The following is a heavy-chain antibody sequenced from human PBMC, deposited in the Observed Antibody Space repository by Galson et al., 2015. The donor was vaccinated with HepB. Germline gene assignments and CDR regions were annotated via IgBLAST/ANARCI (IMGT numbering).Heavy chain of an antibody. J-gene: IGHJ4*02. CDR2: INEDGRRK. D-gene: IGHD6-19*01. CDR1: GFTFSSGNW. V-gene: IGHV3-7*04. Sequence: SLRLSCAVSGFTFSSGNWMSWVRQAPGKGLEWVANINEDGRRKNYVDSVKGRFTISRDNAKNTLFLQMNSLSADDTAVYYCARGSSDWYGIDYWGQGILVTVSS. CDR3: ARGSSDWYGIDY.